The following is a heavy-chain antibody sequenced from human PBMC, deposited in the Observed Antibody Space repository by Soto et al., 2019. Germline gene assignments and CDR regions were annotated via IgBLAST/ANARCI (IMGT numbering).Heavy chain of an antibody. J-gene: IGHJ5*02. V-gene: IGHV1-69*01. CDR2: IIPIFGTA. CDR3: ARVEGGLAARPLFGWFDP. CDR1: GGTFSSYA. D-gene: IGHD6-6*01. Sequence: QVQLVQSGAEVKKPGSSVKVSCKASGGTFSSYAISWVRQAPGQGLEWMGGIIPIFGTANYAQKFQGRVTITADESTSTAYMELSSLRSEDTAVYYCARVEGGLAARPLFGWFDPWGQGTLVTVSS.